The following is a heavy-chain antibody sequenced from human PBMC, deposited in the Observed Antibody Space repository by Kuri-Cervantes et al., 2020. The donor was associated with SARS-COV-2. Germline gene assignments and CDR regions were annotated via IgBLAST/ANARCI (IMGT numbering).Heavy chain of an antibody. CDR1: GGTFSSYA. Sequence: SVKVSCKASGGTFSSYAISWVRQAPGQGLEWMGGIIPIFGTANYAQKFQGRVTITTDESTSTAYMELSSLRSEDAAVYYCARAGEEEYYDFWSGYYHFDYWGQGTLVTVSS. D-gene: IGHD3-3*01. J-gene: IGHJ4*02. CDR3: ARAGEEEYYDFWSGYYHFDY. CDR2: IIPIFGTA. V-gene: IGHV1-69*05.